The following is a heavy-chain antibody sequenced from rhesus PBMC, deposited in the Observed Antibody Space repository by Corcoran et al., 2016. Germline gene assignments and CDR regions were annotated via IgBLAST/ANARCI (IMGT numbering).Heavy chain of an antibody. CDR2: IDPRVSAT. CDR3: AKGLGWGDYDDPYWYFDL. D-gene: IGHD3-34*01. CDR1: GYSFTSYW. J-gene: IGHJ2*01. V-gene: IGHV5-20*01. Sequence: EVQLVQSGAEVKRPGESLKISCKTSGYSFTSYWISWVRQMPGTGLEWMGAIDPRVSATRYNPCIKGHVNISGDKDISTDYLQRSRLKASDIATYYCAKGLGWGDYDDPYWYFDLWGPGTPITSSS.